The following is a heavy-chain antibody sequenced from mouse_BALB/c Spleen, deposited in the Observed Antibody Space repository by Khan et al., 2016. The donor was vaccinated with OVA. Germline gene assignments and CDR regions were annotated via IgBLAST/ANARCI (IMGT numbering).Heavy chain of an antibody. CDR1: GFDFSRYW. D-gene: IGHD2-2*01. J-gene: IGHJ1*01. V-gene: IGHV4-1*02. Sequence: EVKLLESGGGLVQPGGSLKLSCAASGFDFSRYWMSWVRQAPGKGLEWIGEINPDSSTINYTPSLKDKFTISRDNAKNTLYLQMSKVRSEDTALYYCGRLGYYGYFDVWGAGTTVTVSS. CDR3: GRLGYYGYFDV. CDR2: INPDSSTI.